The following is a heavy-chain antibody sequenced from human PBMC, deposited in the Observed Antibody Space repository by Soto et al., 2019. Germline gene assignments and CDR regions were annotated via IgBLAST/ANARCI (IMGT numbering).Heavy chain of an antibody. CDR2: IYYSGST. Sequence: SETLSLTCTVSGGSVDSGSNYWSWIRQPPGKGLEWIGYIYYSGSTNYNPSLKSRVTISVDTSKNQFSLKLSSVTAADTAVYYCARLRPYSSSSYYYGMDVWGQGTTVTVSS. J-gene: IGHJ6*02. CDR3: ARLRPYSSSSYYYGMDV. V-gene: IGHV4-61*01. D-gene: IGHD6-13*01. CDR1: GGSVDSGSNY.